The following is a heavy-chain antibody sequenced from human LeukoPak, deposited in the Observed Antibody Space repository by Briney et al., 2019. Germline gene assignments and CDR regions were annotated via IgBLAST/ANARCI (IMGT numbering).Heavy chain of an antibody. CDR3: AKSGLNRFDY. CDR2: ISSNGGST. CDR1: GFTFSSYA. J-gene: IGHJ4*02. V-gene: IGHV3-64*01. Sequence: GGSLRLSCAASGFTFSSYAMHWVRQAPGKGLEYVSAISSNGGSTYYANSVKGRFTISRDNSKNTLFLQMNSLRVEDTAVYYCAKSGLNRFDYWGQGALVTVSS. D-gene: IGHD2-15*01.